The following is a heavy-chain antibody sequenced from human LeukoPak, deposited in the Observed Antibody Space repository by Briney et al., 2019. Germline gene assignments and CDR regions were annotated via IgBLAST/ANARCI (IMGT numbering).Heavy chain of an antibody. CDR1: GYTFTSYG. Sequence: ASVKVSCKASGYTFTSYGISWVRQAPGQGLEWMGWINPNSGGTNYAQKFQGRVTMTRDTSISTAYMELSRLRSDDTAVYYCARVPWELLSFFLSNWGQGTLVTVSS. CDR2: INPNSGGT. V-gene: IGHV1-2*02. CDR3: ARVPWELLSFFLSN. D-gene: IGHD1-26*01. J-gene: IGHJ4*02.